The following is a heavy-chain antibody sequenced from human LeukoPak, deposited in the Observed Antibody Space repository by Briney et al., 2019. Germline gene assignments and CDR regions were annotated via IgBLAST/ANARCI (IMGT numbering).Heavy chain of an antibody. D-gene: IGHD1-26*01. CDR3: AKDQGGGGSYSPDAFDI. Sequence: PGGSLRLSCAASGFTFSSYAMSWVRQAPGKGLEWVSAISGSGDSTYYADSVKGRFTISRDNSKNTLYLQMNSLRAEDTAVYYCAKDQGGGGSYSPDAFDIWGQGTMVTVSS. J-gene: IGHJ3*02. CDR2: ISGSGDST. CDR1: GFTFSSYA. V-gene: IGHV3-23*01.